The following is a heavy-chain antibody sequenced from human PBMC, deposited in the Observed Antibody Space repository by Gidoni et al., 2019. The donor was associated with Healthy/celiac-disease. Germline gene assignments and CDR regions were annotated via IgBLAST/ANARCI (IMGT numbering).Heavy chain of an antibody. Sequence: QVQLVESGGGVVQPGRSLRLSCAASGFTFSSYAMHWVRQAPGKGLEWVAVISYDGSNKYYADSVKGRFTISRDNSKNTLYLQMNSLRAEDTAVYYCARDRGAVGQRWLQLNAFDIWGQGTMVTVSS. V-gene: IGHV3-30-3*01. J-gene: IGHJ3*02. D-gene: IGHD5-12*01. CDR1: GFTFSSYA. CDR2: ISYDGSNK. CDR3: ARDRGAVGQRWLQLNAFDI.